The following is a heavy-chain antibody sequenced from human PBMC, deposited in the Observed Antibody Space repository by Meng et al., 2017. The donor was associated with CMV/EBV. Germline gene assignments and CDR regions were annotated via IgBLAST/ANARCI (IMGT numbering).Heavy chain of an antibody. CDR3: ARGKKSYDFWREDYYYGMDV. D-gene: IGHD3-3*01. J-gene: IGHJ6*02. V-gene: IGHV3-48*04. CDR1: GFTFSSYS. Sequence: GESLKISCAASGFTFSSYSMNWVRQAPGKGLEWVSYISSSSSTIYYADSVKGRFTISRDNAKNSLYLQMNGLRAEDTAVYYCARGKKSYDFWREDYYYGMDVWGQGTTVTVSS. CDR2: ISSSSSTI.